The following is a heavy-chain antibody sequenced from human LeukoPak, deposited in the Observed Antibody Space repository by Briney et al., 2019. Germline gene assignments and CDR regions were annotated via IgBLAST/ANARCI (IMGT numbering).Heavy chain of an antibody. V-gene: IGHV4-34*01. Sequence: TSETLSLTCAVYGGSFSGYYWSWIRQPPGKGLEWIGEINHSGSTNYNPSLKSRVTISVDTSKNQFSLKLSSVTALDTAVYYCARIHYDILTGYSGAFDIWGQGTMVTVSS. CDR3: ARIHYDILTGYSGAFDI. CDR1: GGSFSGYY. J-gene: IGHJ3*02. CDR2: INHSGST. D-gene: IGHD3-9*01.